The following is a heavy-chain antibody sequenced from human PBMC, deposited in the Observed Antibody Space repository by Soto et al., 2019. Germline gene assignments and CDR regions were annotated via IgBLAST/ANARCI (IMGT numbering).Heavy chain of an antibody. CDR2: IIPIFGTA. Sequence: SVKVSCKASGGTFSSYAISWVRQAPGQGLEWMGGIIPIFGTANYAQKFQGRVAITADKSTSTAYMELSSLRSEDTAVYYCARAPYYYDSSGYYFDYWGQGTLVTVSS. CDR3: ARAPYYYDSSGYYFDY. CDR1: GGTFSSYA. V-gene: IGHV1-69*06. J-gene: IGHJ4*02. D-gene: IGHD3-22*01.